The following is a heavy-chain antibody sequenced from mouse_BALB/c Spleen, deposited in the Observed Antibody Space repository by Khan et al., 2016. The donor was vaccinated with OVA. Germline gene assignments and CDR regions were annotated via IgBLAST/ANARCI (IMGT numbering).Heavy chain of an antibody. V-gene: IGHV1S56*01. CDR2: IFPGNVNT. Sequence: QVQLQQSGPELVKPGASVRISCKSSGYTFTSYYIHWVKQRPGQGLEWIGCIFPGNVNTEYNARFKGKVTLTADKSSNTAYMQLSSLTSEDSAVYFGARAGYGSFAYWGQGTLVTVSA. CDR1: GYTFTSYY. D-gene: IGHD3-2*02. CDR3: ARAGYGSFAY. J-gene: IGHJ3*01.